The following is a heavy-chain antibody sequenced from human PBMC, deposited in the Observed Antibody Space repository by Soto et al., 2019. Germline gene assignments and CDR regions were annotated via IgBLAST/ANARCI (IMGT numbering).Heavy chain of an antibody. Sequence: GASVKVSCKVSGYTFTDYYLHWVRQAPGQGLEWMGCINPNTGDTRFPQKFQGRVTLTRDTSISTGYMELNSLRSGDTALYYCVREDSSSTSCLPWFDPWGQGTLVTVSS. J-gene: IGHJ5*02. CDR2: INPNTGDT. CDR3: VREDSSSTSCLPWFDP. CDR1: GYTFTDYY. D-gene: IGHD2-2*01. V-gene: IGHV1-2*02.